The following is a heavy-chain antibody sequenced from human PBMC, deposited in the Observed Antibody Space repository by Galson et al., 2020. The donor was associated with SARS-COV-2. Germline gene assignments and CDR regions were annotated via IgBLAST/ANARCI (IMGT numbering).Heavy chain of an antibody. CDR3: ARAFRGLDV. D-gene: IGHD3-10*01. Sequence: ASETLSLTCTVSGGSISXXXXXXXXXXPGXGLEWIXXVYYSGSTNYTPSLKSRATISLDRLNNQFSLKLRSVTAADTAVYYCARAFRGLDVWGQGTTVTVSS. J-gene: IGHJ6*02. CDR1: GGSISXXX. V-gene: IGHV4-59*01. CDR2: VYYSGST.